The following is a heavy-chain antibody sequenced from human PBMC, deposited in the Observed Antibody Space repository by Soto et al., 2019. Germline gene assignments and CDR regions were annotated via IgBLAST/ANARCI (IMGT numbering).Heavy chain of an antibody. Sequence: QVQLQESGPGLVKPSETLSLTCTVAGGSISSYYWSWIRQPPGKGLEWIGYIYYSGSTNYNPSLKSRVTISVDTSKNQFSMKLSSVTDADTAVYYCARYDGRYWGQGTLVTVSS. CDR3: ARYDGRY. V-gene: IGHV4-59*01. J-gene: IGHJ4*02. D-gene: IGHD3-16*01. CDR2: IYYSGST. CDR1: GGSISSYY.